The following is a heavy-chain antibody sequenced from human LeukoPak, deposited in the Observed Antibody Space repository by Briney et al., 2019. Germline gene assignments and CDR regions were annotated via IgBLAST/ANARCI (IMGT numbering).Heavy chain of an antibody. CDR2: ISSSSSYI. CDR1: GFTFSSYS. V-gene: IGHV3-21*04. J-gene: IGHJ3*02. CDR3: AKDSHYLLVGGGDAFDI. Sequence: GGSLRLSCAASGFTFSSYSMNWVRQAPGKGLEWVSSISSSSSYIYYADSVRGRFTISRDNSKNTLYLHMSSLRVEDTAIYFCAKDSHYLLVGGGDAFDIWGPGTMVTVSS. D-gene: IGHD2/OR15-2a*01.